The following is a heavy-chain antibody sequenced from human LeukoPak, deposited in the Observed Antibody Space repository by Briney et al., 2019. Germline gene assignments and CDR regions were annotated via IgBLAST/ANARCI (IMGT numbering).Heavy chain of an antibody. CDR3: ARVRGDIVVVPAGLYGIDV. Sequence: GGSLRLSCAASGFTFSSYAMHWVRQAPGKGPEWVAVVSYDGSNKYYADSVKGRFTISRDNSKNTLYLQMNSLRAEDTAVYYCARVRGDIVVVPAGLYGIDVWGQGTTVTVSS. D-gene: IGHD2-2*01. CDR1: GFTFSSYA. V-gene: IGHV3-30-3*01. CDR2: VSYDGSNK. J-gene: IGHJ6*02.